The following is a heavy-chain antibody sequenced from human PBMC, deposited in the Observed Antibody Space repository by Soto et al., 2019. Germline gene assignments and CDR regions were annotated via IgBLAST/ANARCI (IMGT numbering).Heavy chain of an antibody. J-gene: IGHJ4*02. V-gene: IGHV4-31*11. CDR3: ATRTTVTTFDY. D-gene: IGHD4-17*01. CDR2: IYFDGTT. Sequence: QVQLQESGPGLVKPSQTLSLTCDVSGASVTRAGSYWGWIRQRPGQGLEWIGYIYFDGTTYYNPCLKSRVIISADTSRNQFSLSLSFLTAADRAVYYCATRTTVTTFDYWGQGTLVTVSS. CDR1: GASVTRAGSY.